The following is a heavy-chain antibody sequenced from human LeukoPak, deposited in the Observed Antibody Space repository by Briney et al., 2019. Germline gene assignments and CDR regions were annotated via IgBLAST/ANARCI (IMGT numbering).Heavy chain of an antibody. D-gene: IGHD3-10*01. CDR1: GYTFTGYY. CDR3: ARGSVIYGSGSPSSNYYYYGMDV. CDR2: INPNSGGT. Sequence: ASVKVSCKASGYTFTGYYMHWVRQAPGQGLEWMGWINPNSGGTNYAQKFQGWVTMTRDTSISTAYMELSRLRSDDTAMYYCARGSVIYGSGSPSSNYYYYGMDVWGQGTTVTVSS. J-gene: IGHJ6*02. V-gene: IGHV1-2*04.